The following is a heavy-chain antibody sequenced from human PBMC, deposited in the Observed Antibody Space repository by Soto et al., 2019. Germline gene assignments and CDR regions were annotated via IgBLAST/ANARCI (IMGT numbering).Heavy chain of an antibody. CDR1: GFTVNNNY. V-gene: IGHV3-53*01. J-gene: IGHJ4*02. D-gene: IGHD5-12*01. CDR3: ARDRLGDGYNFIHY. CDR2: IYSGGST. Sequence: EVQLVESGGGLIQPGGSLRLSCAASGFTVNNNYMSWFLQAPGKGLEWVSVIYSGGSTYYADSVKGRFTISRDNSKNTLYLQMNSLRAEDTAMYYCARDRLGDGYNFIHYWGQGTLVTVSS.